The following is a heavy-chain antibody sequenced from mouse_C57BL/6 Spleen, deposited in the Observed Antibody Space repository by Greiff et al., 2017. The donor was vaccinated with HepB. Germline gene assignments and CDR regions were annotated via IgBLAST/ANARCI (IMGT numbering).Heavy chain of an antibody. CDR2: INPNNGGT. D-gene: IGHD1-1*01. CDR3: ARRDYYYVSSYDY. J-gene: IGHJ2*01. V-gene: IGHV1-18*01. Sequence: EVQLQQSGPELVKPGASVKIPCKASGYTFTDYNMDWVKQSHGKSLEWIGDINPNNGGTIYNQKFKGKATLTVDKSSSTAYMELRSLTSEDTAVYYWARRDYYYVSSYDYWGQGTTLTVSS. CDR1: GYTFTDYN.